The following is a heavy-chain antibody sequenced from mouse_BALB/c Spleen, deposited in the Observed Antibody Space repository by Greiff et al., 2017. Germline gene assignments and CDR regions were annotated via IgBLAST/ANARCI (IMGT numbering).Heavy chain of an antibody. V-gene: IGHV2-2*02. D-gene: IGHD1-1*01. CDR2: IWSGGST. CDR3: ARNWAYYYGSSYVEAMDY. J-gene: IGHJ4*01. Sequence: VKLMESGPGLVQPSQSLSITCTVSGFSLTSYGVHWVRQSPGKGLEWLGVIWSGGSTDYNAAFISRLSISKDNSKSQVFFKMNSLQANDTAIYYCARNWAYYYGSSYVEAMDYWGQGTSVTVSS. CDR1: GFSLTSYG.